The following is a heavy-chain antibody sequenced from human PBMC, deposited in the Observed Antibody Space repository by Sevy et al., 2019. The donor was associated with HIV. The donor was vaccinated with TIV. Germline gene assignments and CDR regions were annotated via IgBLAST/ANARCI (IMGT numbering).Heavy chain of an antibody. CDR1: GGSFSGYY. CDR3: ARAYYDSSGYSTPGYYFDY. D-gene: IGHD3-22*01. V-gene: IGHV4-34*01. Sequence: SETLSLTCAVYGGSFSGYYWSWIRQPPGKGLEWIGEINHSGSTNYNPSLKSRVTISVDTSKNQFSLKLSSVTVADTAVYYCARAYYDSSGYSTPGYYFDYWGQGTLVTVSS. J-gene: IGHJ4*02. CDR2: INHSGST.